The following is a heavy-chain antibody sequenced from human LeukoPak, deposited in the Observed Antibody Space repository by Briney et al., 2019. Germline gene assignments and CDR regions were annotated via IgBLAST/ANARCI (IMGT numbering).Heavy chain of an antibody. J-gene: IGHJ5*02. Sequence: GGALRLSCAASGLTFSSYAMSWVRQAPGKGLEWVSYISSSGSTIYYADSVKGRFTISRDNAKNSLDLQMNGLRAEDTAVYYCARDRGNWFDPWGQGTLVTVSS. V-gene: IGHV3-48*03. CDR1: GLTFSSYA. CDR2: ISSSGSTI. D-gene: IGHD5-24*01. CDR3: ARDRGNWFDP.